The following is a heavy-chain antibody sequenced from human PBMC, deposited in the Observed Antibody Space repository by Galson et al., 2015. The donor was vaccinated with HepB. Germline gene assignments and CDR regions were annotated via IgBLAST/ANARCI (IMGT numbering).Heavy chain of an antibody. J-gene: IGHJ6*03. CDR3: ARGRTYSYGSYYHYYYMDV. V-gene: IGHV3-7*01. Sequence: SLRLSCAASGFTFSTYWMSWVRQAPGKGLEWVASVKQDGSEKYYVDSLKGRFTISRDNAKNSLFLLQMNSLRAEDTAVYYCARGRTYSYGSYYHYYYMDVWGKGTTVTVSS. CDR2: VKQDGSEK. D-gene: IGHD5-18*01. CDR1: GFTFSTYW.